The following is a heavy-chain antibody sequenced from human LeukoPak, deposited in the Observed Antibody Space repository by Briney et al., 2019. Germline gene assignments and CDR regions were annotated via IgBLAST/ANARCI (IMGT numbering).Heavy chain of an antibody. CDR1: GFTFSSYA. V-gene: IGHV3-23*01. Sequence: GGSLRLSCAASGFTFSSYAMSWVHQAPGKGLEWVSAISGSGGSTYYADSVKGRFTISRDNSKNTLYLQMNSLRAEDTAVYYCAKEGHRGGYYDILLYYFDYWGQGTLVTVSS. J-gene: IGHJ4*02. CDR3: AKEGHRGGYYDILLYYFDY. D-gene: IGHD3-9*01. CDR2: ISGSGGST.